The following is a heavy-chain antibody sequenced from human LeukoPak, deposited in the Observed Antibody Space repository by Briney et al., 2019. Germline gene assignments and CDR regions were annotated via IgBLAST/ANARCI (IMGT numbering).Heavy chain of an antibody. J-gene: IGHJ4*02. CDR3: AKDRETSGWYYFDY. CDR1: GFTFSSYA. D-gene: IGHD6-19*01. Sequence: GGSLRLSRAASGFTFSSYAMSWVRQAPGKGLEWVSVISGSGGSTYYADSVKGRFTISRDNSKNTLYLQMNSLRAEDTAVYYCAKDRETSGWYYFDYWGQGTLVTVSS. CDR2: ISGSGGST. V-gene: IGHV3-23*01.